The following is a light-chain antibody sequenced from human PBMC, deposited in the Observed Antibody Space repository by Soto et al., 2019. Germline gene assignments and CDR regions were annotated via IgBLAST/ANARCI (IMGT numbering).Light chain of an antibody. CDR1: QSISRN. J-gene: IGKJ1*01. CDR2: GAS. CDR3: QQYKNWPPWT. V-gene: IGKV3D-15*01. Sequence: EILMTQSPATLSVSPGDRATLSCRASQSISRNLAWYQQRHGQAPRLLIYGASTRATGIPARFSGSGSGTEFTLTIGSLQSEDVAVYYCQQYKNWPPWTFGRGTKVEIK.